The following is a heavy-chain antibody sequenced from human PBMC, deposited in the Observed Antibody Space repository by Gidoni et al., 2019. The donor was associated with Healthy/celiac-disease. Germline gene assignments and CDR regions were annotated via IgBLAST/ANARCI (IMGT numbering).Heavy chain of an antibody. CDR3: ARLDPSDLAWSAPDY. D-gene: IGHD3-3*01. Sequence: KGLEWLGLIYPGDPGTRYSPSFQGKVTISADKSISTAYLQWSRLKASDTAMYYCARLDPSDLAWSAPDYWGQGTLVTVSS. CDR2: IYPGDPGT. J-gene: IGHJ4*02. V-gene: IGHV5-51*01.